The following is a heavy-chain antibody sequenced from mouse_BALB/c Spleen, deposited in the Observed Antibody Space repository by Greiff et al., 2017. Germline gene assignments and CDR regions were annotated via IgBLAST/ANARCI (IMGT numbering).Heavy chain of an antibody. Sequence: EVQLVESGGGLVKPGGSLKLSCAASGFAFSSYDMSWVRQTPEKRLEWVAYISSGGGSTYYPDTVKGRFTISRDNAKNTLYLQMSSLKSEDTAMYYCARQSYYGSEGFAYWGQGTLVTVSA. CDR3: ARQSYYGSEGFAY. V-gene: IGHV5-12-1*01. J-gene: IGHJ3*01. CDR2: ISSGGGST. D-gene: IGHD1-1*01. CDR1: GFAFSSYD.